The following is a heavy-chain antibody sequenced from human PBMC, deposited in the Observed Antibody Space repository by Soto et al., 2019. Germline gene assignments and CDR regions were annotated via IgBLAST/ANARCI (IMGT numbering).Heavy chain of an antibody. CDR2: INPNSGGT. Sequence: ASVKVSCKASGYTFTGYYMHWVRQAPGQGLEWMGWINPNSGGTNYAQKFQGWVTMTRDTSISTAYMELSRLRSDDTAVYYCARYTPNYYDSSVGIDYWGQGTLVTVXS. CDR3: ARYTPNYYDSSVGIDY. CDR1: GYTFTGYY. J-gene: IGHJ4*02. D-gene: IGHD3-22*01. V-gene: IGHV1-2*04.